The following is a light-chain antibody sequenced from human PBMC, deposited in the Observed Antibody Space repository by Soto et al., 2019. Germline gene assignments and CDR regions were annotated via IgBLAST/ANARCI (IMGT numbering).Light chain of an antibody. J-gene: IGKJ5*01. Sequence: EIVMTQSPDTLSVSPGERATLTCRAGQGVTTNFAWYQQKPGQSPRLLIYDVSIRATGVPARFSATGSETDFTLTISGLQSGDSAVYFCQQYNNWPFSFGQGTRLEIK. CDR3: QQYNNWPFS. V-gene: IGKV3-15*01. CDR1: QGVTTN. CDR2: DVS.